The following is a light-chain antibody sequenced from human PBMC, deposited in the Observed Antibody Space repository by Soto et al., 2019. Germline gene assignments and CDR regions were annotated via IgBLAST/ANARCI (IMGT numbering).Light chain of an antibody. V-gene: IGLV2-14*01. J-gene: IGLJ1*01. CDR3: SSYTSINTFV. CDR1: TSDVGGYEY. CDR2: EVT. Sequence: QSALTQPASVSGCPGQSITISCTGTTSDVGGYEYVSWYQQHPGKAPKLMIYEVTNRPSGVSNRFSGSKSGNTASLTISGLQTEDEADYYCSSYTSINTFVFGTGTKVTAL.